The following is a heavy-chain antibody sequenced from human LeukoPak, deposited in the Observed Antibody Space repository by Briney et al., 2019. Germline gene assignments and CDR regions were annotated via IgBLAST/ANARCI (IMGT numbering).Heavy chain of an antibody. V-gene: IGHV3-30*18. CDR1: GFIFSNYG. J-gene: IGHJ1*01. D-gene: IGHD3-16*02. CDR3: AKSRGTSLSQYFQH. Sequence: PGRSLRLSCAASGFIFSNYGMHWVRPAPSKGLEWVALIPSDGSNESSADSVKGRFTVSRDNSKNTVYLQMNSLRAEDTAVYYCAKSRGTSLSQYFQHWGQGALVTVSS. CDR2: IPSDGSNE.